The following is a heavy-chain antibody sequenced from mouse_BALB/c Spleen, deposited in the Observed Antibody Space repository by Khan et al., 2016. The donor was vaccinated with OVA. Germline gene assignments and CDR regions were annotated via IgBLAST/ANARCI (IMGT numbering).Heavy chain of an antibody. CDR3: ARSGTTVVAYWYFDD. V-gene: IGHV3-1*02. CDR2: IHYSGST. J-gene: IGHJ1*01. D-gene: IGHD1-1*01. Sequence: EVQLQESGPDLVKPSQSLSLTCTVTGYSITSCYSWHWIRQFPGNKLEWMGYIHYSGSTNYNPSLTSRISITRDTSKNQFFLLSNSVTTEDTATYYCARSGTTVVAYWYFDDWGAGTTVTVSS. CDR1: GYSITSCYS.